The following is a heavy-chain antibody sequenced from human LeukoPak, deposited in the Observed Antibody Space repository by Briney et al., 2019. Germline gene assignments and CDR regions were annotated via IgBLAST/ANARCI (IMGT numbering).Heavy chain of an antibody. CDR2: IKSDGSST. D-gene: IGHD1-26*01. CDR3: VRDNRSYNFDY. Sequence: GGSLRLSCAASGFTFSRYWMHWVRQAPGKGLVWVSCIKSDGSSTSIADSAKGRFTISRDNAKNTVYLQMNSLRAEDTAVYYCVRDNRSYNFDYWGQGNLVTVSS. V-gene: IGHV3-74*01. J-gene: IGHJ4*02. CDR1: GFTFSRYW.